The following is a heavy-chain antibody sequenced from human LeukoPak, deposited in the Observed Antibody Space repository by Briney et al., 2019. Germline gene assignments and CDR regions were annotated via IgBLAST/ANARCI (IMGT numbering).Heavy chain of an antibody. Sequence: SETLSLTCTVSGGSISSYYWSWIRQPPGKGLEWIGYIYYSGSTNYTPSLKSRVTISVDTSKNQFSLKLSSVTAADTAVYYCAREVGATSFDYWGQGTLVTVSS. CDR2: IYYSGST. V-gene: IGHV4-59*01. J-gene: IGHJ4*02. CDR3: AREVGATSFDY. D-gene: IGHD1-26*01. CDR1: GGSISSYY.